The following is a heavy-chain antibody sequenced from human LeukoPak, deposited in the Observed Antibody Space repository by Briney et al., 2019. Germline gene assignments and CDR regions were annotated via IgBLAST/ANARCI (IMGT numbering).Heavy chain of an antibody. D-gene: IGHD1/OR15-1a*01. J-gene: IGHJ4*02. Sequence: SETLSLTCTVSGGSISSYYWSWIRQPAGKGLEWIGRIYTSESTNYNPSLKRRVTMSVHTSKHQFSLKLRSVTAADTAVYYCARVNNDYFDYWAQGTLVTVS. V-gene: IGHV4-4*07. CDR2: IYTSEST. CDR3: ARVNNDYFDY. CDR1: GGSISSYY.